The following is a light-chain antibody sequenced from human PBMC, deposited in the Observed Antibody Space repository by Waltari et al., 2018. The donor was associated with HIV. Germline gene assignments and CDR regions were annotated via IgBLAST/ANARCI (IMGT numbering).Light chain of an antibody. CDR2: GND. CDR1: SSNIGNNI. CDR3: ATWEDSQDGPL. J-gene: IGLJ2*01. V-gene: IGLV1-44*01. Sequence: QSVLTQPPSVSATPGQRVTISCSGSSSNIGNNIVTWYQQLPGTAPKLIIYGNDKPHTGVPDRFSASTSCTSASLAMSGLQSDDEADYYCATWEDSQDGPLFGGGTKLTVL.